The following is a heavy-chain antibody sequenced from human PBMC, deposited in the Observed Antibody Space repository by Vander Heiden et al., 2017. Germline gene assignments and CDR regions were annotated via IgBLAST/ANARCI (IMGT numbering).Heavy chain of an antibody. J-gene: IGHJ4*02. CDR1: GFTVSSNY. V-gene: IGHV3-53*02. CDR2: IYSGGTT. CDR3: ARKGHGDYAPLDY. Sequence: EVQLVETGGGLIQPGGSLRLSCAVSGFTVSSNYMSWVRQAPGKGLEWVSIIYSGGTTYYADSVKGRFTISIDNSKNTVYLQMNSLRAEDTAVYYCARKGHGDYAPLDYWGQGTPVTVSS. D-gene: IGHD4-17*01.